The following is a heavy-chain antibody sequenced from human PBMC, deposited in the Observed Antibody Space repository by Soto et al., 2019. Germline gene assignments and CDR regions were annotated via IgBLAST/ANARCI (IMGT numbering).Heavy chain of an antibody. D-gene: IGHD2-2*01. V-gene: IGHV1-18*01. CDR1: GYTFTSYG. CDR2: ISAYNGNT. CDR3: ARDLIVVPAARPVNWFDP. Sequence: QVQLVQSGAEVKKPGASVKVSCKASGYTFTSYGISWVRQAPGQGLEWMGWISAYNGNTNDSQKLQGRVTMTTDTSKSTAYMELRSLRSDDTAVYYCARDLIVVPAARPVNWFDPWGQGTLVTVSS. J-gene: IGHJ5*02.